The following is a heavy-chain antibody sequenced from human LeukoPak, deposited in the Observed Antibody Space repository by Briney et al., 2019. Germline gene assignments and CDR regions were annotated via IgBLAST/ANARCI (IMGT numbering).Heavy chain of an antibody. V-gene: IGHV1-46*01. J-gene: IGHJ6*03. CDR2: INPSGGST. Sequence: ASAKVSCKASGYTFTSYYMHWVRQAPGEGLEWMGIINPSGGSTSYAQKFQGRVTMTRDMSTSTVYMELSSLRSEDTAVYYCARVAAEVVGVPGAIGFGWLRRDYYYMDVWGKGTTVTVSS. CDR1: GYTFTSYY. CDR3: ARVAAEVVGVPGAIGFGWLRRDYYYMDV. D-gene: IGHD2-2*02.